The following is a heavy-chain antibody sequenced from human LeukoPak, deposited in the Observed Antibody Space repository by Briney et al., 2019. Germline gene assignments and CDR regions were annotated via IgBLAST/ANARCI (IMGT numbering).Heavy chain of an antibody. V-gene: IGHV3-7*01. D-gene: IGHD2-2*01. CDR1: GFTFSSYW. CDR3: ARQGVYCSSTSCHRTVVDY. J-gene: IGHJ4*02. CDR2: IKQDGSEK. Sequence: GGSLRLSCAASGFTFSSYWMSWVRQAPGKGLEWVANIKQDGSEKYYVDSVKGRFTISRDNAKNSLYLQMNSLRAEDTAVYYCARQGVYCSSTSCHRTVVDYWGQGTLVTVSS.